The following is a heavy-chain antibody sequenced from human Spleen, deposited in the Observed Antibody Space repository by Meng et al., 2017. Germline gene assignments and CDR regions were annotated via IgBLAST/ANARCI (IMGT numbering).Heavy chain of an antibody. Sequence: QVQLVQSGAEVKKPGASVKVSCKASGYTFTSYARYGISWVPQAPGQGLEWMGWISSYIGNTNYAQKLQGRVTMTTETSTSTAYMELRSLRSDDTAVYYCARGTPGRSYSDYWGQGTLVTVSS. V-gene: IGHV1-18*01. D-gene: IGHD3-10*01. CDR2: ISSYIGNT. J-gene: IGHJ4*02. CDR3: ARGTPGRSYSDY. CDR1: GYTFTSYARYG.